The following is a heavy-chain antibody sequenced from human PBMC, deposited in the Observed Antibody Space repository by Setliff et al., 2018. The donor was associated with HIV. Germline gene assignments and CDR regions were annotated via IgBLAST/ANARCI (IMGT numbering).Heavy chain of an antibody. CDR2: ISYDGSNK. J-gene: IGHJ3*02. Sequence: GGSLSLSCAASGLTFSSYAMHWVRQAPGKGLEWVADISYDGSNKYYADSVKGRFTISRDNSKNTLYLQMNSLRPEDTAVYYCARATKTPYSSSWSIPGAFDIWGQGTMVTVSS. CDR1: GLTFSSYA. D-gene: IGHD6-13*01. V-gene: IGHV3-30*14. CDR3: ARATKTPYSSSWSIPGAFDI.